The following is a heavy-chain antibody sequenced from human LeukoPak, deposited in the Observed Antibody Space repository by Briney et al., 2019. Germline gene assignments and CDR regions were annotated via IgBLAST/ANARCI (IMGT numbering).Heavy chain of an antibody. Sequence: PSETLSLTCAVYGGSFSEYYWSWIRQPPGKGLEWIGEINHSGSTNYNPSLKSRVTISVDTSKNQFSLKLSSVTAADTAVYYCAAAAATIDYWGQGTLVTVSS. CDR3: AAAAATIDY. CDR1: GGSFSEYY. D-gene: IGHD6-13*01. CDR2: INHSGST. J-gene: IGHJ4*02. V-gene: IGHV4-34*01.